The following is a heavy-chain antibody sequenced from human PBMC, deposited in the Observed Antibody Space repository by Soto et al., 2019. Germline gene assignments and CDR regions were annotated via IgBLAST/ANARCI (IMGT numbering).Heavy chain of an antibody. Sequence: GGSLRLSCAASGFTFSSYSMNWVRQAPGKGLEWVSSISSSSSYIYYADSVKGRFTISRDNAKNSLYLQMNSLRAEDTAVYYCARAPRVLTLFDYWGQGTLVTVSS. CDR1: GFTFSSYS. V-gene: IGHV3-21*01. J-gene: IGHJ4*02. CDR2: ISSSSSYI. CDR3: ARAPRVLTLFDY. D-gene: IGHD3-9*01.